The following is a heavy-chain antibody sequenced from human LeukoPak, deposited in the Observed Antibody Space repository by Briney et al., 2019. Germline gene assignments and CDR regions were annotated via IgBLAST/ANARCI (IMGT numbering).Heavy chain of an antibody. CDR2: IYYSGST. J-gene: IGHJ4*02. V-gene: IGHV4-59*01. CDR3: ARDRSSGWYLPYFDY. Sequence: SETLSFTCTVSGGSISSYYWSWIRQPPGKGLEWIGYIYYSGSTNYNPSLKSRVTISVDTSKNQFSLKLSSVTAADTAVYYCARDRSSGWYLPYFDYWGQGTLVTVSS. CDR1: GGSISSYY. D-gene: IGHD6-19*01.